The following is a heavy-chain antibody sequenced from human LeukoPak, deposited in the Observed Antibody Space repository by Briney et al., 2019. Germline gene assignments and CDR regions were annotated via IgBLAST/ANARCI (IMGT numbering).Heavy chain of an antibody. CDR3: ARRNTRDAFDI. CDR1: GYRISNYW. CDR2: IYPGDSHT. V-gene: IGHV5-51*01. D-gene: IGHD2-15*01. J-gene: IGHJ3*02. Sequence: GESLQISCKGSGYRISNYWIGCVRQMPGKGLEWMGIIYPGDSHTRYSPSFQGQVTISADTSITTAHLQWSSLKASDTAMYYCARRNTRDAFDIWGQGTMVTVSS.